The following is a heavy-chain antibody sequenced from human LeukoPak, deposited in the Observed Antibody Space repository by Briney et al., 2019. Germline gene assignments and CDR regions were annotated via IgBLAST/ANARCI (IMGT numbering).Heavy chain of an antibody. CDR1: GFTFRTYW. CDR2: INEDGSIT. D-gene: IGHD3-16*01. Sequence: GGSLRLSCAVSGFTFRTYWMHWVRQVPGEGLVWVSHINEDGSITSYADSVTGRFTISRNNAQNTLYLQMNSLSAEDTAVYYCGRDLGGRWSYWGQGALVTVSP. V-gene: IGHV3-74*01. CDR3: GRDLGGRWSY. J-gene: IGHJ4*02.